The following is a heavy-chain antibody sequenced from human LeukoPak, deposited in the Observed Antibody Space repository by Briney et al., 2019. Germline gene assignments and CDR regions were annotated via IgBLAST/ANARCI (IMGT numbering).Heavy chain of an antibody. V-gene: IGHV1-69*04. CDR2: VNVILDTA. CDR3: ARDQGIGDASDI. CDR1: GGAFSSYA. J-gene: IGHJ3*02. Sequence: GASVKVSCKASGGAFSSYAISWVRQAPGQGLEWMGRVNVILDTANYAQKFQGRVTITADISTSTSYMELSSLRSDDTAVYYCARDQGIGDASDIWGQGTMVTVSS.